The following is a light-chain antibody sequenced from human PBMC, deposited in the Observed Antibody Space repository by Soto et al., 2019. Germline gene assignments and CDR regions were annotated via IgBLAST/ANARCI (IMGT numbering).Light chain of an antibody. Sequence: QSVLTQPPSVSGSPGQSVTISCTGTSSDVGSYNRVSWYQQPPDTAPKLMIYEVSNRPSGVPDRFSGSKSGNTASLTISGLQAEDEADYYCSSYTSSSIYVFGTGTKSPS. CDR1: SSDVGSYNR. V-gene: IGLV2-18*02. CDR2: EVS. J-gene: IGLJ1*01. CDR3: SSYTSSSIYV.